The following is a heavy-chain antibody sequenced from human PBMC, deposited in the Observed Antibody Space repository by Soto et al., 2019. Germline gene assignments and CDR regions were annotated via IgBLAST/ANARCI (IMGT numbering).Heavy chain of an antibody. D-gene: IGHD3-10*01. CDR1: GGSISTGDLS. CDR3: ARTRGNVVRLNREDTYFDP. Sequence: QVQLQASGPGLVKPSQTLSLTCTVSGGSISTGDLSWSWIRQHPGKGLEWIGDMYHSGSPYYNPSSKSRITISVDPSKSQCSLRLISVTAADTAVYYCARTRGNVVRLNREDTYFDPWGQGTLVIVSS. CDR2: MYHSGSP. J-gene: IGHJ5*02. V-gene: IGHV4-31*03.